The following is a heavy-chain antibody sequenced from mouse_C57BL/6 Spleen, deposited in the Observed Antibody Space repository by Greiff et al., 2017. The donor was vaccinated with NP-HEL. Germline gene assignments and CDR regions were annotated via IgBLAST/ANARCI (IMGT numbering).Heavy chain of an antibody. V-gene: IGHV5-4*01. CDR2: ISDGGSYT. D-gene: IGHD1-1*01. Sequence: EVHLVESGGGLVKPGGSLKLSCAASGFTFSSYAMSWVRQTPEKRLEWVATISDGGSYTYYPDNVKGRFTISRDNAKNNLYLQMSHLKSEDTAMYYCAREGTTVVPHWYFDVWGTGTTVTVSS. CDR1: GFTFSSYA. CDR3: AREGTTVVPHWYFDV. J-gene: IGHJ1*03.